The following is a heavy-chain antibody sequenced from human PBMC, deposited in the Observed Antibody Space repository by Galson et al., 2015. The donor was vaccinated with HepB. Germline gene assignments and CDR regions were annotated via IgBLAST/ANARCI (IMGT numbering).Heavy chain of an antibody. CDR1: GFTFSSYS. J-gene: IGHJ3*02. CDR3: ARGLSDYYDSSGYSDDAFDI. CDR2: ISSSSSYI. V-gene: IGHV3-21*01. D-gene: IGHD3-22*01. Sequence: SLRLSCAASGFTFSSYSMNWVRQAPGKGLEWVSSISSSSSYIYYADSVKGRFTISRDNAKNSLYLQMNSLRAEDTAVYYCARGLSDYYDSSGYSDDAFDIWGQGTMVTVSS.